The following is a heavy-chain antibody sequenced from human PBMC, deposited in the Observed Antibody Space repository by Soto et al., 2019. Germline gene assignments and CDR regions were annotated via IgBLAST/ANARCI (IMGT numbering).Heavy chain of an antibody. Sequence: SENLSITCTVSGGSISSGGYYWSWIRQHPGKGLEWIGYIYYSGSTYYNPSLKSRVTISVDTSKNQFSLKLSSVTAADTAVYYCAIDAFRQGRYSIDYSCPGTLLTLS. CDR2: IYYSGST. D-gene: IGHD1-26*01. V-gene: IGHV4-31*03. CDR1: GGSISSGGYY. J-gene: IGHJ4*02. CDR3: AIDAFRQGRYSIDY.